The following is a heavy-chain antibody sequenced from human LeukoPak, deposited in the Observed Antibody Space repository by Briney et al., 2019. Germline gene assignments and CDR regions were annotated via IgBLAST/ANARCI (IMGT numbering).Heavy chain of an antibody. V-gene: IGHV4-59*12. CDR3: ARGRGGGGSSNNWFDP. D-gene: IGHD2-15*01. Sequence: PSETLSLTCTVSGGSISTYYWSWIRQPPGKGLEYIGYINYRGTTDSNPSLKSRVTISVDTSKNQFSLNLISVTAADTAVYFCARGRGGGGSSNNWFDPWGQGTLVIVSS. J-gene: IGHJ5*02. CDR2: INYRGTT. CDR1: GGSISTYY.